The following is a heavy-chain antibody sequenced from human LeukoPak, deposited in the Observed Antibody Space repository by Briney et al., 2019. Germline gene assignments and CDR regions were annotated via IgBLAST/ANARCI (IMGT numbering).Heavy chain of an antibody. Sequence: WASVKVSCKVSGYTLTELSMHWVRQAPGKGLEWMGGFDPEDGETIYAQKFQGRVTMTEDTSTDTAYMELSSLRSEDTAVYYCATDRPYYDILTGYSHDHYFDYWGRGTLVTVSS. CDR1: GYTLTELS. V-gene: IGHV1-24*01. CDR3: ATDRPYYDILTGYSHDHYFDY. J-gene: IGHJ4*02. CDR2: FDPEDGET. D-gene: IGHD3-9*01.